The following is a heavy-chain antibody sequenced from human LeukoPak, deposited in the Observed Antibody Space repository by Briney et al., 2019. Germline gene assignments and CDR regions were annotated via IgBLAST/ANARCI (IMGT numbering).Heavy chain of an antibody. CDR1: GFTFNNAW. CDR2: IKSKADGGTA. J-gene: IGHJ4*02. CDR3: TGSFGELSFFAY. D-gene: IGHD3-10*01. Sequence: GGSLRLSCAASGFTFNNAWMSWVRQAPGKGLEWVGRIKSKADGGTADYVAPVKGRFTISRDDAKDTVYLEMNSLKTEDTAVYYCTGSFGELSFFAYWGQGTLVTVSS. V-gene: IGHV3-15*01.